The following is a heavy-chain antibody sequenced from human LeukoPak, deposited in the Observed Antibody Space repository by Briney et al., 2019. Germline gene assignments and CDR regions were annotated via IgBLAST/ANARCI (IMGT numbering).Heavy chain of an antibody. CDR3: ASPTSGAGRPALGY. CDR2: IYSSGST. CDR1: GGSICSSYY. J-gene: IGHJ4*02. Sequence: SETLSVTRTVSGGSICSSYYWGWIRQPPGKGLEWIGSIYSSGSTYYNPSLKSRVTISVDTSKNQFSLKLSSVTAADTAVYYCASPTSGAGRPALGYWGQGTLVTVSS. D-gene: IGHD1-26*01. V-gene: IGHV4-39*01.